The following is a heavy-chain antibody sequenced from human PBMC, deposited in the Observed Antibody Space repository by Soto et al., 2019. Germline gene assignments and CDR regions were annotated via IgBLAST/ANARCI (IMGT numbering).Heavy chain of an antibody. CDR1: GGSFSGFY. D-gene: IGHD3-10*02. CDR2: INHRGTT. J-gene: IGHJ5*02. V-gene: IGHV4-34*01. Sequence: QVQLQQWGAGLLEPSETLSLTCGISGGSFSGFYWSWIRQSPGKGLEWIGEINHRGTTHYNPSLESRVNIWIDTSKAQFSQNVNSVTAADTAIYYCARHVLKYNWMDPWGQGTLVSVSS. CDR3: ARHVLKYNWMDP.